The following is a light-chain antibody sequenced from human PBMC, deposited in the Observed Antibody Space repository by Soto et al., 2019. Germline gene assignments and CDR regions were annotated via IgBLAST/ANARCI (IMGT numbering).Light chain of an antibody. Sequence: QSVLTQPASVSGSPGQSITISCTGTSSDVGGYNYVSWHQHHPGKAPKLMIYEVTNRPSGVSNRFSGSKSGNTASLTISGLQAEDEADYYCNSYTTSTTLVFGGGTKVTVL. J-gene: IGLJ3*02. V-gene: IGLV2-14*01. CDR1: SSDVGGYNY. CDR3: NSYTTSTTLV. CDR2: EVT.